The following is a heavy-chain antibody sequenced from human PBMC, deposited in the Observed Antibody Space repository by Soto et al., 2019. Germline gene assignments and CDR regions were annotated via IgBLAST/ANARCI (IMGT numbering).Heavy chain of an antibody. CDR2: ISSSSSYI. CDR1: GFTFSSYS. D-gene: IGHD5-12*01. V-gene: IGHV3-21*01. J-gene: IGHJ4*02. CDR3: ARDPSIVANTMGSSFDY. Sequence: TGGSLRLSCAASGFTFSSYSMNWVRQAPGKGLEWVSSISSSSSYIYYADSVKGRFTISRDNAKNSPYLQMNSLRAEDTAVYYCARDPSIVANTMGSSFDYWGQGTLVTVSS.